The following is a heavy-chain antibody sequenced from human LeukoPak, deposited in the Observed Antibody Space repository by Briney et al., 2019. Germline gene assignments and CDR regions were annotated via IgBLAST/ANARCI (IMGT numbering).Heavy chain of an antibody. D-gene: IGHD3-10*01. CDR1: GFTFSSYW. Sequence: GGSLRLSCAASGFTFSSYWMHWVRQAPGKGLVWVSRINSDGSSTSYADSVKGRFTISRDNAKNTLYLQMNSLRAEDTAVYYCASFYGSGYYYYYGMDVWGQGTTVTVSS. CDR2: INSDGSST. CDR3: ASFYGSGYYYYYGMDV. V-gene: IGHV3-74*01. J-gene: IGHJ6*02.